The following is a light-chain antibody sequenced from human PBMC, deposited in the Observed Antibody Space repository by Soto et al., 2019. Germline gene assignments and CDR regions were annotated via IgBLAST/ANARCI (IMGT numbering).Light chain of an antibody. CDR2: SAS. J-gene: IGKJ1*01. CDR1: QTVTDY. V-gene: IGKV1-39*01. Sequence: IQMTQSPSSVSASVVDRVTITSRAGQTVTDYLNWYQHKPGKAPKLLIYSASTLQSGVPSRFSGSRSVTDFALTITSLQPEDFATYFCQQTFSSPWTLGQGTKVDI. CDR3: QQTFSSPWT.